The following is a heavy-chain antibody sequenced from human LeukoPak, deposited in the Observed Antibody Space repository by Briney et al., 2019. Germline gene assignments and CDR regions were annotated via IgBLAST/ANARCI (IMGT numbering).Heavy chain of an antibody. CDR2: IYPGDSDT. Sequence: GESLKISCKGSGYSFTSYWIGWVRQMPGKGLEWMGIIYPGDSDTRYSPSFQGQVTISADKSTSTAYLQWSSLKASDTAMYYCARGGYCSGGSCYFFAWFDPWGQGTLVTVSS. CDR3: ARGGYCSGGSCYFFAWFDP. CDR1: GYSFTSYW. V-gene: IGHV5-51*01. D-gene: IGHD2-15*01. J-gene: IGHJ5*02.